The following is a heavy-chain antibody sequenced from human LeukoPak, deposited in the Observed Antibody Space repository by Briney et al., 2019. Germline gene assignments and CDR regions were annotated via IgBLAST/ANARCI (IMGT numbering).Heavy chain of an antibody. J-gene: IGHJ4*02. CDR2: ISDTADST. CDR3: AKDRITMVRGVLAYYFDY. D-gene: IGHD3-10*01. V-gene: IGHV3-23*01. CDR1: GFTFSSYG. Sequence: GGSLRLSCAASGFTFSSYGMNWVRQAPGKGLEWVSGISDTADSTYYADSVKGRFTISRDNSKNTLYLQMNSLRAEDTAVYYCAKDRITMVRGVLAYYFDYWGQGTLVTVSS.